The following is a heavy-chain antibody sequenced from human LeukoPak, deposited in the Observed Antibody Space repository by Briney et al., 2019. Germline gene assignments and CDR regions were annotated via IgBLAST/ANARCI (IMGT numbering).Heavy chain of an antibody. CDR2: INPNSGGT. Sequence: ASVKVSCKASGYTFTGYYMHWVRQAPGQGLEWMGWINPNSGGTNYAQKFQGWVTMTRDTSISTAYMELSRLRSEDTAVYYCARTPYYDSSGYYYGYWGQGTLVTVSS. J-gene: IGHJ4*02. CDR1: GYTFTGYY. CDR3: ARTPYYDSSGYYYGY. D-gene: IGHD3-22*01. V-gene: IGHV1-2*04.